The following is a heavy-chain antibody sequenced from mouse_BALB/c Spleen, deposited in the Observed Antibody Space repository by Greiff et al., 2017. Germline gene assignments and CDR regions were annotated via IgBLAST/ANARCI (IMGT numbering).Heavy chain of an antibody. CDR3: AKEGLTTVVASYWYFDV. CDR1: GYTFTSYV. V-gene: IGHV1-14*01. D-gene: IGHD1-1*01. J-gene: IGHJ1*01. CDR2: INPYNDGT. Sequence: EVKLQESGPELVKPGASVKMSCKASGYTFTSYVMHWVKQKPGQGLEWIGYINPYNDGTKYNEKFKGKATLTSDKSSSTAYMELSSLTSEDSAVYYCAKEGLTTVVASYWYFDVWGAGTTVTVSS.